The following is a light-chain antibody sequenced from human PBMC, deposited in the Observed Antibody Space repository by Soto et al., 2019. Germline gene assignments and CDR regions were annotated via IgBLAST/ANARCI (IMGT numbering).Light chain of an antibody. V-gene: IGKV3-11*01. J-gene: IGKJ2*01. CDR1: QSVSSY. CDR2: DAS. Sequence: EIVLTQSPATLSLSPGERATLSCRTSQSVSSYLAWYQQAPGQAPRLLIYDASNRATGIPARFSGSGSGTDFTLTISSLEPEDFAIYYCQQRSNWPRTVGQGTKLEIK. CDR3: QQRSNWPRT.